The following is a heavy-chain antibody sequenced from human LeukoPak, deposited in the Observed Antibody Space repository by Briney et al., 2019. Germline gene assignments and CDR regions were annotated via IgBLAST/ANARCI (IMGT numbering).Heavy chain of an antibody. CDR3: ATLVSGINY. Sequence: ASVRVSCKASGYTFTGYYMHWVRQAPGQGLEWLGRINPKTGGSNCAQNFQGRVTMTSDTSTTTAYMELSSLNSDDTAVHYCATLVSGINYWGQGTLVTVSS. D-gene: IGHD1-20*01. CDR1: GYTFTGYY. CDR2: INPKTGGS. J-gene: IGHJ4*02. V-gene: IGHV1-2*06.